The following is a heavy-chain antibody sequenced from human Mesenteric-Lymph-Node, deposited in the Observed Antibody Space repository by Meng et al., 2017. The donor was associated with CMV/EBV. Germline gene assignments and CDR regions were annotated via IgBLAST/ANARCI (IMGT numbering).Heavy chain of an antibody. Sequence: SCAASGFSVRDNYMSWVRQAPGQGLEWVSLIYDVGDTYYAASVKGRFTISKDNSKNTLYLQMNSLRVDDTAVYYCAKEQWMNWGQGTLVTVSS. CDR2: IYDVGDT. D-gene: IGHD6-19*01. CDR3: AKEQWMN. J-gene: IGHJ4*02. CDR1: GFSVRDNY. V-gene: IGHV3-53*01.